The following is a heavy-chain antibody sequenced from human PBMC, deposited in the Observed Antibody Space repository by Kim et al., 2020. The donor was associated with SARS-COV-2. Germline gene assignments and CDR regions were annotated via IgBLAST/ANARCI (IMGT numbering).Heavy chain of an antibody. J-gene: IGHJ4*02. V-gene: IGHV3-21*01. D-gene: IGHD3-9*01. CDR3: ARALTVLRYFDPGPGY. Sequence: VRGPFTISRDNDKNSLYLQMNSLVAEDTAVYYCARALTVLRYFDPGPGYWGQGTLVTVSS.